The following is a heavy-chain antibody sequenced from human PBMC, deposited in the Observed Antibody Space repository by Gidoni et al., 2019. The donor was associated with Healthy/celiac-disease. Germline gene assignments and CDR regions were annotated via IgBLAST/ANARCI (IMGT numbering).Heavy chain of an antibody. Sequence: EVQLVESGGGLVQPGGSLKLSCAASGFTFSGSARHWVRQASGKGLEWVGRIRSKANSDATAYAASVKGRFTISRDDSKNTAYLQMNSLKTEDTAVYYCTRHGGNSGTIDYWGQGTLVTVSS. V-gene: IGHV3-73*02. CDR1: GFTFSGSA. CDR3: TRHGGNSGTIDY. CDR2: IRSKANSDAT. D-gene: IGHD2-21*02. J-gene: IGHJ4*02.